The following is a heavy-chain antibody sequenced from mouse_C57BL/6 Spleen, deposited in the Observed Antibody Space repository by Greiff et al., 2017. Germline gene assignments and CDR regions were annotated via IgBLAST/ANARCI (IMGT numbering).Heavy chain of an antibody. V-gene: IGHV14-1*01. J-gene: IGHJ3*01. CDR2: IDPEDGDT. CDR1: GFNIKDYY. CDR3: TTWDGSSWFAY. D-gene: IGHD1-1*01. Sequence: VQLQQSGAELVRPGASVKLSCTASGFNIKDYYMHWVKQRPEQGLEWIGRIDPEDGDTESAPKFQGKATMTAATSSNTAYMQLSSLTSEDTAVYYCTTWDGSSWFAYWGQGTLVTVSA.